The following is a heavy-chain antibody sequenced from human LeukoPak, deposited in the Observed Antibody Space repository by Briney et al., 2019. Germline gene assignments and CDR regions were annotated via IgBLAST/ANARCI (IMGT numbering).Heavy chain of an antibody. J-gene: IGHJ4*02. CDR3: ATPRGYYDSSGYPY. CDR1: GFTFGSYS. Sequence: GGSLRLSCAASGFTFGSYSMNWVRQAPGKGLEWVSYISSSSSTIYYADSVKGRFTISRDNSKNTLYLQMNSLRAEDTAVYYCATPRGYYDSSGYPYWGQGTLVTVSS. D-gene: IGHD3-22*01. V-gene: IGHV3-48*01. CDR2: ISSSSSTI.